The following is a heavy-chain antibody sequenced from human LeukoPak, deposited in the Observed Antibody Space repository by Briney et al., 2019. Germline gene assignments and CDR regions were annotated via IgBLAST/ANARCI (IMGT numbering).Heavy chain of an antibody. V-gene: IGHV4-38-2*02. CDR3: ARDPLDGYNQYNWFDP. D-gene: IGHD5-24*01. Sequence: PSETLSLTCTVSGYSISGGYYWGWIRQPPGKGLEWIGSIYHSGSTYYNPSLKSRVTISVDTSKNQFSLKLSSVTAADTAVYYCARDPLDGYNQYNWFDPWGQGTLVTVSS. J-gene: IGHJ5*02. CDR1: GYSISGGYY. CDR2: IYHSGST.